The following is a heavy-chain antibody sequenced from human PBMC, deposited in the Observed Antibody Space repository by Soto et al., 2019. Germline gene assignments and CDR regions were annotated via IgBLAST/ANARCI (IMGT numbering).Heavy chain of an antibody. CDR3: XXXXYSXGXDWFXP. Sequence: QVQLQESGPGLVKPSQTLSLTCTVSGGSISSGDYYWSWIRQPPGKGLEWIGYIYYSGSTYYNPXXXXXXXXXVXTXXXXXXXXXXXXXXXXXXXXXXXXXXYSXGXDWFXP. V-gene: IGHV4-30-4*01. CDR2: IYYSGST. J-gene: IGHJ5*02. CDR1: GGSISSGDYY. D-gene: IGHD5-18*01.